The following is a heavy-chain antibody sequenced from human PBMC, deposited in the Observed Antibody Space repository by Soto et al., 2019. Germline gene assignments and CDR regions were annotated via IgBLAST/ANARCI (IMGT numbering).Heavy chain of an antibody. J-gene: IGHJ4*02. CDR2: IYTSGGT. CDR3: ARGFGSSWYYFDY. Sequence: SETLSLTCTVSGGSISSYYWTWIRQPAGKGLGWIGRIYTSGGTNFNPSLKSRVTMSVDTSKNQFSLKLRSVTAADTAVYYCARGFGSSWYYFDYWGQGTPVTVSS. D-gene: IGHD6-13*01. CDR1: GGSISSYY. V-gene: IGHV4-4*07.